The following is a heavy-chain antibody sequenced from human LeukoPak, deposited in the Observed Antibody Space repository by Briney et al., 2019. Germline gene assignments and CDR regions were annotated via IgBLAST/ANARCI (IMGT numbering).Heavy chain of an antibody. D-gene: IGHD3-10*01. CDR1: GFTFSSCE. CDR3: ARARVPGELNY. CDR2: ISNSGSSK. V-gene: IGHV3-48*03. Sequence: GGSLRLSCAASGFTFSSCEMNWVRQAPGKGLQWLSYISNSGSSKYYADSVRGRFTISRDNAKNSLYLQMNSLRAEDTAVYYCARARVPGELNYWGQGTLVTVSS. J-gene: IGHJ4*02.